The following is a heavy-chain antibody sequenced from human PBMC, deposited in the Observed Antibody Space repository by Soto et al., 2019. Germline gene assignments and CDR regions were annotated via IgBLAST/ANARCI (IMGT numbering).Heavy chain of an antibody. CDR3: ARQRTTVVTQAYFDH. J-gene: IGHJ4*02. Sequence: SEPLSLTCIVSGESISSSSYYWGWIRQPPGKGLEWIGSIYYSGRTYYNPSFKSRVTISIDTSKNQFSLKLSSVTATDTAVYYCARQRTTVVTQAYFDHWGQGALDTVSS. CDR2: IYYSGRT. V-gene: IGHV4-39*01. CDR1: GESISSSSYY. D-gene: IGHD2-21*02.